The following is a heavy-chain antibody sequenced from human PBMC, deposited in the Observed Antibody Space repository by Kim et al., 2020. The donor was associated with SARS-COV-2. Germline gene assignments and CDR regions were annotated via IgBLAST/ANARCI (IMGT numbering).Heavy chain of an antibody. CDR3: ARSGAHWEPNFDY. CDR2: IYSGGRT. D-gene: IGHD1-26*01. J-gene: IGHJ4*02. Sequence: GGSLRLSCAASGFSVSSNYMNWVRQAPGKGLEWVSVIYSGGRTYYADSVKGRFTISRDTSKNTLYLQMNSLRAEDTAVYYCARSGAHWEPNFDYWGQGTLVTVSS. V-gene: IGHV3-53*01. CDR1: GFSVSSNY.